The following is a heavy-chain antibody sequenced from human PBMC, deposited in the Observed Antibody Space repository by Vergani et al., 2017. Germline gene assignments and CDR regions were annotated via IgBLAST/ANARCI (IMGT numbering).Heavy chain of an antibody. Sequence: QVTLRESGPALVKPTQTLTLTCTFSGFSLSTSGMCVSWIRQPPGKALEWLARIDWNDDKRYSPSLKSRLTITKDTSKKQVVLTMTNMDPVDTATYYCARQQWTSFDYWGQGTLVTVSS. J-gene: IGHJ4*02. V-gene: IGHV2-5*08. CDR2: IDWNDDK. CDR3: ARQQWTSFDY. CDR1: GFSLSTSGMC. D-gene: IGHD6-19*01.